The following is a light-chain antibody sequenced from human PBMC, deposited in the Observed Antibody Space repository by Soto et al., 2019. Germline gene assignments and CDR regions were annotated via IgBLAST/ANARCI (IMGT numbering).Light chain of an antibody. CDR1: QSISSW. V-gene: IGKV1-5*01. CDR2: DAS. J-gene: IGKJ4*01. Sequence: DIQMTQSPSTLSASVGDRVTITCRASQSISSWLAWYQQKPGKAPKLLIYDASSLQSGVPSRFSGSGSGTDFTFTISSLQPEDVAAYYCQKYNSAPLTFGGGTKVDIK. CDR3: QKYNSAPLT.